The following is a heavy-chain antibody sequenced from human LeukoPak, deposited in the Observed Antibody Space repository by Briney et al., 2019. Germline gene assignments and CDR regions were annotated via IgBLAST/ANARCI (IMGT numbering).Heavy chain of an antibody. CDR3: ARAEGSSTWFEH. D-gene: IGHD2-2*01. Sequence: GGSLRLSCAASGFTFSNYWMSWVRQAPGKGLEWVANIKEDGGVKYYVDSVKGRFTISRDNAKKSVYLQMNSLRAEDTAVYYCARAEGSSTWFEHWGQGTLVTVSS. CDR1: GFTFSNYW. CDR2: IKEDGGVK. J-gene: IGHJ1*01. V-gene: IGHV3-7*03.